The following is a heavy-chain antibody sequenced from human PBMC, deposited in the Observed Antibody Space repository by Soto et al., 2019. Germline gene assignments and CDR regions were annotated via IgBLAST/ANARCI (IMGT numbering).Heavy chain of an antibody. D-gene: IGHD3-10*01. CDR3: ARGSNHIDY. Sequence: QVQLVQSGAEVKKPGASVKVSCKASGYTFTSYGISWVRQAPGQGLEWMGWISAYNGNTNYAQKLQGRVTMTTDTPTSTAQMAPRSMKSDDPRVDSCARGSNHIDYWGQGTLVTLSS. J-gene: IGHJ4*02. CDR1: GYTFTSYG. CDR2: ISAYNGNT. V-gene: IGHV1-18*01.